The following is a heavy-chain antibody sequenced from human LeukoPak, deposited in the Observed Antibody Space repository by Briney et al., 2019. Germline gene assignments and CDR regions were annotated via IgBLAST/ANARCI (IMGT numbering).Heavy chain of an antibody. CDR1: GFTFSSYA. V-gene: IGHV3-30-3*01. Sequence: GGSLRLSCAASGFTFSSYAMHWVRQAPGKGLEWVAVISYDGSNKYYADSVKGRFTISRDNSKNTLYLQMNSLRAEDTAVYYCPRDGMTTDDAFDICGQATMPTVSS. CDR2: ISYDGSNK. CDR3: PRDGMTTDDAFDI. J-gene: IGHJ3*02. D-gene: IGHD1-1*01.